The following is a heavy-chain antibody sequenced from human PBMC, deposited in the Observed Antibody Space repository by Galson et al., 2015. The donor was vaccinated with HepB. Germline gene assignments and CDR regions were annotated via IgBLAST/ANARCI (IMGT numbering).Heavy chain of an antibody. J-gene: IGHJ4*02. CDR3: ARLYSTTWYVDY. V-gene: IGHV4-59*08. Sequence: SETLSLTCNISGVSISTYHWSWIRQPPGGGLEWIGYISDTGTTKYNPPLKSRASISKDTSKNQFSLRLSSVTAADTAVYFCARLYSTTWYVDYWGQGTLVTVSS. D-gene: IGHD6-13*01. CDR2: ISDTGTT. CDR1: GVSISTYH.